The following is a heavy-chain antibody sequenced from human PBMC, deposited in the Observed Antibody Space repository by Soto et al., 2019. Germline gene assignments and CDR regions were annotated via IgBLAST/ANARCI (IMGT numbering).Heavy chain of an antibody. V-gene: IGHV3-30*18. J-gene: IGHJ6*02. CDR2: ISYDGSNK. CDR1: GFTFSSYG. Sequence: QVQLVESGGGVVQPGRSLRLSCAASGFTFSSYGMHWVRQAPGKGLEWVAVISYDGSNKYYADSVKGRFTISRDNSKNTRYLQMNSLRAEDTAVYYCAKDGAAGPYYYYGMDVWGQGTTVTVSS. CDR3: AKDGAAGPYYYYGMDV. D-gene: IGHD6-13*01.